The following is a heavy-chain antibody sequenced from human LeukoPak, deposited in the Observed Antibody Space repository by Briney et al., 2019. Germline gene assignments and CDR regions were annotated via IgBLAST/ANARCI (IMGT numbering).Heavy chain of an antibody. J-gene: IGHJ6*03. Sequence: GGSLRLSCAASGFTFSSYGMHWVRQAPGKGLEWVAVISYDGSNKYHADFVKGRFTISRDNSKNTLYLQMNSLRAEDTAVYYCARQGCGTSSCYGNYHYYMDVWGRGTTVTVSS. CDR1: GFTFSSYG. D-gene: IGHD2-2*01. CDR3: ARQGCGTSSCYGNYHYYMDV. V-gene: IGHV3-30*03. CDR2: ISYDGSNK.